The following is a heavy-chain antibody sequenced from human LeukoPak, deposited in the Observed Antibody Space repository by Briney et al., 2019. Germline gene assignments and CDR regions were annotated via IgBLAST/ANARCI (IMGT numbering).Heavy chain of an antibody. Sequence: PGGSLRLSCAASGFTFSSYAMIWVRQAPGKGLEWVSGTNDSGGSTYYADSVKGRFTISRDNSKNTLYLQMNSLRAEDTAVYYCAKNAVAAAGYWFDPWGQGTLVTVSS. D-gene: IGHD6-13*01. CDR1: GFTFSSYA. CDR3: AKNAVAAAGYWFDP. CDR2: TNDSGGST. V-gene: IGHV3-23*01. J-gene: IGHJ5*02.